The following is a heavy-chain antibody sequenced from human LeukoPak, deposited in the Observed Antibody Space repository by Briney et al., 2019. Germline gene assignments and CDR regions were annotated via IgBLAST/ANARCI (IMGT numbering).Heavy chain of an antibody. CDR2: ISGSGGST. J-gene: IGHJ5*02. Sequence: PGGSLRLSCAASGFTFSSYAMSRVRQAPGKGLEWVSAISGSGGSTYYADSVKGRFTISRDNSKNTLYLQMNSLRAEDTAVYYCAKDRGYSVEPNWFDPWGQGTLVTVSS. V-gene: IGHV3-23*01. CDR1: GFTFSSYA. CDR3: AKDRGYSVEPNWFDP. D-gene: IGHD3-10*01.